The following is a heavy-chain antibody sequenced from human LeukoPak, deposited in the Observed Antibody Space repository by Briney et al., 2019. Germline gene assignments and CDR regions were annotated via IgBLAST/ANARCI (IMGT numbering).Heavy chain of an antibody. CDR3: ARVSEKYDFWSGYQNWFDP. D-gene: IGHD3-3*01. V-gene: IGHV3-33*01. CDR2: IWYDGSNK. CDR1: GFTFSSYG. J-gene: IGHJ5*02. Sequence: GGSLRLSCAASGFTFSSYGMHWVRQAPGKGLEWVAVIWYDGSNKYYADSVKGRFTISRDNSKNTLYLQMNSLRAEDTAVYYCARVSEKYDFWSGYQNWFDPWGQGTLVTVSS.